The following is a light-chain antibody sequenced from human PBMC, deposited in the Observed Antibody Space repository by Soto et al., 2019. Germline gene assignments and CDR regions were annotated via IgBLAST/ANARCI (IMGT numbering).Light chain of an antibody. CDR3: QQYNNWPLT. CDR1: QGIRNW. V-gene: IGKV1-12*01. CDR2: AAS. J-gene: IGKJ5*01. Sequence: DIQMTQSPSSVAASIGDRVTITCRASQGIRNWLAWYQQTPGKAPELLIFAASSMQSGVPSRFSGRGSGTEFTLTISSLQSEDFAVYYCQQYNNWPLTFGQGTRLENK.